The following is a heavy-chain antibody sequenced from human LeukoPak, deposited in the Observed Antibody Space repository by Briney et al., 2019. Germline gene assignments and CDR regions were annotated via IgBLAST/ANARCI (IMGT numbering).Heavy chain of an antibody. V-gene: IGHV4-59*02. CDR3: ARAYCSSTSCYPRALRFDP. CDR2: IYYSGST. Sequence: PSETLSLTCTVSGGSVTSYYWSWIRQPPGKGLEWIGYIYYSGSTNYNPSLKSRVTISVDTSKNQFSLKLSSVTAADTAVYYCARAYCSSTSCYPRALRFDPWGQGTLVTVSS. D-gene: IGHD2-2*01. CDR1: GGSVTSYY. J-gene: IGHJ5*02.